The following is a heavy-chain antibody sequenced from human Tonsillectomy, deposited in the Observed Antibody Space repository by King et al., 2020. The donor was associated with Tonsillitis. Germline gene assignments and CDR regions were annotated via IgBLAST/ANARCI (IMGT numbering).Heavy chain of an antibody. CDR2: IRSKAYGGTT. CDR1: GFTFGDYP. CDR3: TRVRPYYDFWSGPPLDY. D-gene: IGHD3-3*01. J-gene: IGHJ4*02. Sequence: VQLVESGGGLEQPGRSLRLSCATSGFTFGDYPMSWIRQAPGKGLAWIRFIRSKAYGGTTEYAGSVKGRFTISRDDSNSIAYLQMNSLITEDTGVYYCTRVRPYYDFWSGPPLDYWGQGTLVTVSS. V-gene: IGHV3-49*03.